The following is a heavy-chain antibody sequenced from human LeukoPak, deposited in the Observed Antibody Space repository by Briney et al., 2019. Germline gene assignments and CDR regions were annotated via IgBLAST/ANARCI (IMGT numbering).Heavy chain of an antibody. CDR2: IIPIFGTA. J-gene: IGHJ6*02. D-gene: IGHD6-13*01. Sequence: GASVTVSCKASGGTFSSYAISWVRQAPGQGLEWMGGIIPIFGTANYAQKFQGRVTITADESTSTAYMELSSLRSEDTAVYYCARSSSWFARTQHYYGMDVWGQGTTVTVSS. V-gene: IGHV1-69*01. CDR1: GGTFSSYA. CDR3: ARSSSWFARTQHYYGMDV.